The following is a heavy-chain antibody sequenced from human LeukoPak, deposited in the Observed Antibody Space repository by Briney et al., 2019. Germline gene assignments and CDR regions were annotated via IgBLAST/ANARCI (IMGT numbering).Heavy chain of an antibody. D-gene: IGHD3-22*01. CDR2: MYYSGST. Sequence: SETLSLTCTVSGGSISSGDYYWSWIRQPPGKGLEWIGYMYYSGSTYYNPSLKSRVTISIDTSKNQFSLKLSSVTAADTAVYYCARPYYYDSRIDPWGQGTLVTVSS. CDR3: ARPYYYDSRIDP. V-gene: IGHV4-30-4*01. CDR1: GGSISSGDYY. J-gene: IGHJ5*02.